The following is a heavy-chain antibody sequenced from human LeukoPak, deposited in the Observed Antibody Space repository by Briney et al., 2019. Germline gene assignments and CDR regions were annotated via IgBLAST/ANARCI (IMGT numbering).Heavy chain of an antibody. J-gene: IGHJ4*02. Sequence: ASVKVSCKASGYTFTSYGISWVRQAPGQGLEGMGLISAYSGNTNFAQKLQGRVTMTTDTSRSTAYMELRSLRSDDTAVYFCARGADTGSYGSLVYFDYWGQGTLVAVSS. V-gene: IGHV1-18*01. D-gene: IGHD3-16*01. CDR2: ISAYSGNT. CDR1: GYTFTSYG. CDR3: ARGADTGSYGSLVYFDY.